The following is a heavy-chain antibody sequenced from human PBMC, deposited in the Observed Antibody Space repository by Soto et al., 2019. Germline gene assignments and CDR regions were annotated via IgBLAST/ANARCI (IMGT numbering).Heavy chain of an antibody. J-gene: IGHJ4*02. V-gene: IGHV1-18*01. CDR1: GYTFTNYG. CDR2: INVYNGTT. Sequence: ASVKVSCKASGYTFTNYGISWVRQAPGQGLEWMGWINVYNGTTTYAQKFQGRVTMTRDTSTSTVYMELSSLRSEDTAVYYCARGPATAPDAYWGLGTLVTVSS. CDR3: ARGPATAPDAY. D-gene: IGHD2-2*01.